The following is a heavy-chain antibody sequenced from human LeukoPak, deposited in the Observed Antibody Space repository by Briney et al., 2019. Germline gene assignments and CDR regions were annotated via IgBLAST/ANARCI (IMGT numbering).Heavy chain of an antibody. Sequence: GGSLRLSCAASGFTFSGSAMHWVRQASGKGLEWVGRIRSKANSYATAYAASVKGRFTISRDDSKNTAYLQMNSLKTEDTAVYYCTRPEYSSSAPSPDVWGKGTTVTVSS. J-gene: IGHJ6*04. V-gene: IGHV3-73*01. D-gene: IGHD6-6*01. CDR2: IRSKANSYAT. CDR1: GFTFSGSA. CDR3: TRPEYSSSAPSPDV.